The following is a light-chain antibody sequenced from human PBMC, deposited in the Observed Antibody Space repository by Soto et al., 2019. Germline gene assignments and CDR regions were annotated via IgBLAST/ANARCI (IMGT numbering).Light chain of an antibody. CDR1: QSISSW. Sequence: DIQMTQSPSTLSASVGDRVTITCRTSQSISSWLAWYQQKPGKAPKLLIYDASTLESGVPSRFSGGGSGTEFTLTISXLQPDDFATYYCQQYNSYSTFGQGTKVDIK. V-gene: IGKV1-5*01. CDR2: DAS. J-gene: IGKJ1*01. CDR3: QQYNSYST.